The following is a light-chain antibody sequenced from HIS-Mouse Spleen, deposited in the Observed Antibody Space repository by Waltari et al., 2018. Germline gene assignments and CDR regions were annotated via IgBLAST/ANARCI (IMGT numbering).Light chain of an antibody. Sequence: QSVLTQPPSASGTPGQRVTISCSGSSSNIGSNYVYWYQQLPGTAPKPLIYRNNQRPSGAPDRFSGSKAGTSASLAISGLRSEDEADYYCAAWDDSLSGPVFGGGTKLTVL. CDR3: AAWDDSLSGPV. CDR1: SSNIGSNY. CDR2: RNN. J-gene: IGLJ3*02. V-gene: IGLV1-47*01.